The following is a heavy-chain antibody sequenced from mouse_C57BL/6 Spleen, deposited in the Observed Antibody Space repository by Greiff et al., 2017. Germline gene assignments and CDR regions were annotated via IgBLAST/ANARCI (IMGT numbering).Heavy chain of an antibody. CDR1: GFSLTSYG. CDR3: ARAYSSYAMDY. CDR2: IWSGGST. D-gene: IGHD2-5*01. Sequence: QVQLQQSGPGLVQPSQCLSITCTVSGFSLTSYGVHWVRQSPGKGLEWMGVIWSGGSTDYNAAFINSQSISKDNSKSQVFFKMNSLQADDTAIYYCARAYSSYAMDYWGQGTSVTVSS. V-gene: IGHV2-2*01. J-gene: IGHJ4*01.